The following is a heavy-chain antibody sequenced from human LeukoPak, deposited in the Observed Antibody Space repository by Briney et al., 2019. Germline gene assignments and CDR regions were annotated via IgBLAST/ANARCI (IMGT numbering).Heavy chain of an antibody. CDR2: INTNTGNP. D-gene: IGHD3-22*01. CDR3: AREYYSDSSAYLDAFDI. V-gene: IGHV7-4-1*02. Sequence: ASVKVSCKASGYTFTSYAMNWVRQAPGQGPEWMGWINTNTGNPTYAQGFTGRFVFSLDTSVSTAYLQISSLKAEDTAVYFYAREYYSDSSAYLDAFDIWGQGTMVTVSS. CDR1: GYTFTSYA. J-gene: IGHJ3*02.